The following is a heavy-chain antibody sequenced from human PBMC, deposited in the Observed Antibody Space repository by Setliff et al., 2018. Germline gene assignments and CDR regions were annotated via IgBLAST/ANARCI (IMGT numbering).Heavy chain of an antibody. V-gene: IGHV1-8*01. CDR1: GYSFISYD. Sequence: ASVKVSCKASGYSFISYDINCVRQAPGQGLEWMGWMNPERDNTGYAQKFQGRVTMTGHASINTAYMELTSLTSEDTAVYYCVRNPLGPEASTPGGYWGQGTLVTVSS. J-gene: IGHJ4*02. CDR3: VRNPLGPEASTPGGY. CDR2: MNPERDNT. D-gene: IGHD3-16*01.